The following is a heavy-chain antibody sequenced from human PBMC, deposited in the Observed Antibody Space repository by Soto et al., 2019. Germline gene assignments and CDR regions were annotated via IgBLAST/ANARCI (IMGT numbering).Heavy chain of an antibody. Sequence: DVQLLQSGGGWVQPGGSLRLSCEASGFTFRSFAMVWVRQXXGKGLEXVSTISGSGHSSYDADSVKGRITISRDNSKNTLYLQMDSLRAEDTAVYYCAKLYHYYDSSGYYSDVFDIWGQGTLVTVSS. CDR2: ISGSGHSS. CDR1: GFTFRSFA. V-gene: IGHV3-23*01. J-gene: IGHJ3*02. CDR3: AKLYHYYDSSGYYSDVFDI. D-gene: IGHD3-22*01.